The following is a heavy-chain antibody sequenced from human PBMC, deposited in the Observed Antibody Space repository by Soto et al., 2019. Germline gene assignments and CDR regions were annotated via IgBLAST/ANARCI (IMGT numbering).Heavy chain of an antibody. CDR1: GFSFTNFA. V-gene: IGHV3-23*01. J-gene: IGHJ4*02. CDR3: AREVDTNHFDY. CDR2: IGASGDIT. D-gene: IGHD5-18*01. Sequence: PGGSLRLSCAASGFSFTNFAMSWVRQAPGKGLEWVAGIGASGDITWYADSVKGRFTISRDNSKNTLYLQMNSLRAEDTAVYYCAREVDTNHFDYWGQGTLVTVSS.